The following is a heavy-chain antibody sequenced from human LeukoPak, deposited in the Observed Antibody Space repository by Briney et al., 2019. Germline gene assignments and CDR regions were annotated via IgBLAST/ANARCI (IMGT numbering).Heavy chain of an antibody. V-gene: IGHV3-7*01. CDR1: GFTFSSYW. J-gene: IGHJ4*02. CDR3: ARAHGGITMIAEAIDY. D-gene: IGHD3-22*01. CDR2: IKQDGSEK. Sequence: GGSLRLSCAASGFTFSSYWMSWVRQAPGKGLQWVANIKQDGSEKYYVDSVKGRFTISGDNAKNSLYLQMNSLRAEDTAVYYCARAHGGITMIAEAIDYWGQGTLVTVSS.